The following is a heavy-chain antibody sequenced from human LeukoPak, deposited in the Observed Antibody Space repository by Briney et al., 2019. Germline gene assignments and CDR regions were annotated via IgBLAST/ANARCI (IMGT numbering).Heavy chain of an antibody. Sequence: GESLKISCKGSGYRFTSHWIGWVSQMPGKGLEWMGIIYPGDSDTRYSPSFQGQVTISADKSISTAYLRWSSLKASDTAMYYCARRVNSGYDYSMDYWGQGALVTVSS. D-gene: IGHD5-12*01. CDR1: GYRFTSHW. CDR2: IYPGDSDT. CDR3: ARRVNSGYDYSMDY. V-gene: IGHV5-51*01. J-gene: IGHJ4*02.